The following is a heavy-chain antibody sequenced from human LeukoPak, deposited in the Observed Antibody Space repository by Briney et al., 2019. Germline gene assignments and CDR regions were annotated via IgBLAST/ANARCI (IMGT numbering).Heavy chain of an antibody. D-gene: IGHD5-18*01. J-gene: IGHJ4*02. CDR3: ARAITNYGYIFDY. CDR1: GFTFSNYA. V-gene: IGHV3-30*04. Sequence: GGSLRLSCAASGFTFSNYAIHWVRQAPGQGLEWVSVISYDGTNKYYADSVKGRFTISRDNAKNSLYRQMNSLRAEDTAVYYCARAITNYGYIFDYWGQGTLVTVSS. CDR2: ISYDGTNK.